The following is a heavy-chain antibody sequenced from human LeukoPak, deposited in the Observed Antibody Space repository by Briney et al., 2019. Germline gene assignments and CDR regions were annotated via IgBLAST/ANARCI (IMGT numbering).Heavy chain of an antibody. CDR2: INHSGST. CDR3: ARGLRPEIHACYFDY. Sequence: SETLSLTCAVYGGSFSGYYWSWIRQPPGKGLEWIGEINHSGSTNYNPSLKSRVTISVDTSKNQFSLKLSSVTAADTAVYYCARGLRPEIHACYFDYWGQGTLVTVSS. V-gene: IGHV4-34*01. CDR1: GGSFSGYY. J-gene: IGHJ4*02.